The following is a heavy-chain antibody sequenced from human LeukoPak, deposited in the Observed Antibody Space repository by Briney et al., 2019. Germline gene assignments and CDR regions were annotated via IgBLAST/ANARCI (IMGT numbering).Heavy chain of an antibody. Sequence: ASVTVTFKASGYTFTSYDINWVRQAPGQGLEWMGWMNPNSGNTGYAQKFQGRVTMTRNTYISTAYMKLSSLRSEDTAVYYCARGGYDFWSAFYYYYYYYMDVWGKGTTVTVSS. D-gene: IGHD3-3*01. CDR3: ARGGYDFWSAFYYYYYYYMDV. J-gene: IGHJ6*03. CDR2: MNPNSGNT. V-gene: IGHV1-8*01. CDR1: GYTFTSYD.